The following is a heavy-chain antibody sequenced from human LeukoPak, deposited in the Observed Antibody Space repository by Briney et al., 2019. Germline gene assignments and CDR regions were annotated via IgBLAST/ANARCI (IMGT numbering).Heavy chain of an antibody. CDR2: IRQDGSVK. Sequence: PGGSLRLSCAASGFSFSGYWMSWVRQTPGKGLEWVANIRQDGSVKNSVDSMKGRFTISRENAKKSVYLQMSSLSAGDTAVYFCVLGAYWNDDKNAFHIWGPGTMVTVSS. J-gene: IGHJ3*02. CDR3: VLGAYWNDDKNAFHI. CDR1: GFSFSGYW. D-gene: IGHD1-1*01. V-gene: IGHV3-7*03.